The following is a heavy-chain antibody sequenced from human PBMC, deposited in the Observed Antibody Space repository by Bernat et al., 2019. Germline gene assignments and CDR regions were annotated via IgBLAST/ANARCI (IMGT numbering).Heavy chain of an antibody. D-gene: IGHD1-14*01. CDR3: AKVRQGVTITEPTRFRGVVYFDY. CDR2: ISGSGGST. J-gene: IGHJ4*02. Sequence: EVQLLESGGGLVQPGGSLRLSCAASGFTFSSYAMSWVRQAPGKGLEWVSAISGSGGSTYYADSVKGRFTISRDNSKNTLYLQMNSLRAEDTAVYYCAKVRQGVTITEPTRFRGVVYFDYWGQGTLVTVSS. V-gene: IGHV3-23*01. CDR1: GFTFSSYA.